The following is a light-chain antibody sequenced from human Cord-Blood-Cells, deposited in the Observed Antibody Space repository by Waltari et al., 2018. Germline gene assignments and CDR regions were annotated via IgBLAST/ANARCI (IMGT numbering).Light chain of an antibody. CDR3: QQYGSSPRYS. J-gene: IGKJ2*03. V-gene: IGKV3-20*01. Sequence: EIVLTQSPGTLSLSPGERATLSCRASQSVSSSYLAWYQQKPGQAPRVLIYGASSRATGIPDRCSGSGSGTDFTLTISRREPEDFAVYYCQQYGSSPRYSFGQGTKLEIK. CDR1: QSVSSSY. CDR2: GAS.